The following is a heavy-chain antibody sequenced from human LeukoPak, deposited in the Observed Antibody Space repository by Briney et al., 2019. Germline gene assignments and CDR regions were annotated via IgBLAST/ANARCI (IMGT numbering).Heavy chain of an antibody. D-gene: IGHD3-3*01. CDR3: ARGVPYASWSGPHYSDY. V-gene: IGHV3-7*01. J-gene: IGHJ4*02. CDR2: IKQDGSQK. CDR1: GFTVSSSY. Sequence: ETGGSLRLSCAASGFTVSSSYMTWVRQAPGKGLEWVANIKQDGSQKYYVDSVKGRFSISRDNAKNSLYLQMNSLRAEDTAVYYCARGVPYASWSGPHYSDYWGQGTLVTVSS.